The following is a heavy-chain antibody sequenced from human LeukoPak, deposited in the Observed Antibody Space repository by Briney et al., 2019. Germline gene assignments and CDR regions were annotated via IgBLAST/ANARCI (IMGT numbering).Heavy chain of an antibody. Sequence: PSETLSLTCAVYGGSFSGYYWSWIRQPPGKGLEWIGEINHSGSTNYNPSLKSRVTISVDTSKNQFSLKLSSVTAADTAVYYCARGSPFYDSSGYSDDAFDIWGQGTMVTVSS. D-gene: IGHD3-22*01. J-gene: IGHJ3*02. CDR1: GGSFSGYY. CDR3: ARGSPFYDSSGYSDDAFDI. V-gene: IGHV4-34*01. CDR2: INHSGST.